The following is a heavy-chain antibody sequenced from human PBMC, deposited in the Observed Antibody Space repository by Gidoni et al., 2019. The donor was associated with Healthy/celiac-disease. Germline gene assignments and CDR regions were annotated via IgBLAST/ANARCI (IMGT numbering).Heavy chain of an antibody. V-gene: IGHV4-31*03. CDR2: IYYSGST. J-gene: IGHJ3*02. Sequence: QVQLQESGPGLVQPSQTLSLPCPFSGGSIRRGGYYWSWIRQHPGKGLEWIGYIYYSGSTYYNPSLKSRVTISVDTSKNQFSLKLSSVTAADTAVYYCARAGGGSPFDAFDIWGQGTMVTVSS. CDR3: ARAGGGSPFDAFDI. CDR1: GGSIRRGGYY. D-gene: IGHD2-15*01.